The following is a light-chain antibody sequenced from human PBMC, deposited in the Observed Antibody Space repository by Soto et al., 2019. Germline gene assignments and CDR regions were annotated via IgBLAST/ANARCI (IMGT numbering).Light chain of an antibody. CDR2: GAS. V-gene: IGKV3-15*01. CDR3: QQRSSWPIT. J-gene: IGKJ5*01. CDR1: QSVSSK. Sequence: EIVMTQSPATLSVSPGEGAALSCRASQSVSSKLAWYQQKPGQAPRLLIYGASIRATGIPARFSGSGSGTEFTLIISSLQSEDSAVYYCQQRSSWPITFGQGTRLEIK.